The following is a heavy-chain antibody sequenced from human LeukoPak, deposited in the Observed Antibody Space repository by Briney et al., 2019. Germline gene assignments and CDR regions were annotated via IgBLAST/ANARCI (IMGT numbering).Heavy chain of an antibody. Sequence: SETLSLTCAVSGGSINNNNWWSWVRQPPGKGLEWIGEIYYSGSTNYNPSLQSRVTISVDRSKNQLSLKLSSVTAADTAVYYCARDYGQVNSFQYWGQGALVTVSS. V-gene: IGHV4-4*02. CDR3: ARDYGQVNSFQY. CDR1: GGSINNNNW. D-gene: IGHD4-23*01. CDR2: IYYSGST. J-gene: IGHJ1*01.